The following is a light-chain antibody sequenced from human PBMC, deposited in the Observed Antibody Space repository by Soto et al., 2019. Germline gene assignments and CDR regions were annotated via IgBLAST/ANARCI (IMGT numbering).Light chain of an antibody. Sequence: QSALTQPASVSGSPGQSITISCTGTSRDIGNYNLVSWYQQQPGKAPKLMIYEGSKRPSGVSNRFSGSKSGNTASLTISGLQAEDEADYYCRSYAGSSTPYVFGTGTKLTVL. J-gene: IGLJ1*01. CDR3: RSYAGSSTPYV. V-gene: IGLV2-23*01. CDR1: SRDIGNYNL. CDR2: EGS.